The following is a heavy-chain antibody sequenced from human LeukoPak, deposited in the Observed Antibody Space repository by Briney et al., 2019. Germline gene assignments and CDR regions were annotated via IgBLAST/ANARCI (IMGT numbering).Heavy chain of an antibody. Sequence: GSLRLSCAASGFPFSSYWMSWVRQAPGKGLEWVANIKQDGSEKYYVDSVKGRFTISRDNAKNSLYLQMNSLRAEDTAVYYCARDRAAPADYWGQGTLVTVSS. CDR3: ARDRAAPADY. CDR1: GFPFSSYW. D-gene: IGHD3-10*01. J-gene: IGHJ4*02. V-gene: IGHV3-7*01. CDR2: IKQDGSEK.